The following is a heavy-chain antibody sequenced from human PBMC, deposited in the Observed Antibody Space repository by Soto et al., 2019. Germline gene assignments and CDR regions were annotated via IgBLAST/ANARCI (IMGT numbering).Heavy chain of an antibody. D-gene: IGHD2-21*01. CDR1: GFTFSSYA. CDR3: ASPDGVIGLFDY. Sequence: GGSLRLSCAASGFTFSSYAMSCVRQAPGKGLEWVSAISGSGGSTYYADSVKGRFTISRDNSKNTLYLQMNSLRAEDTAVYYCASPDGVIGLFDYWGQGTLVTVSS. J-gene: IGHJ4*02. V-gene: IGHV3-23*01. CDR2: ISGSGGST.